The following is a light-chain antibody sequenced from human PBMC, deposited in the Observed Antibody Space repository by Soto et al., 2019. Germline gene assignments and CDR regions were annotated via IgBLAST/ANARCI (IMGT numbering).Light chain of an antibody. CDR1: QGIRND. V-gene: IGKV1-6*01. J-gene: IGKJ5*01. CDR2: TAS. CDR3: QHYDHLPTT. Sequence: AIQMTQSPSSLSASVVDRVTITCRASQGIRNDLAWYQRKPGKAPKLLIYTASSLQNGVPPRFSGSGSGTDFTLTISSLQPEDVATYYCQHYDHLPTTFGQGTRLEIK.